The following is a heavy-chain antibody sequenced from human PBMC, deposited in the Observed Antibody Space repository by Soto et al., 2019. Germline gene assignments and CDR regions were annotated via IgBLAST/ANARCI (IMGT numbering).Heavy chain of an antibody. V-gene: IGHV3-48*02. J-gene: IGHJ4*02. CDR2: ITASSSTM. D-gene: IGHD3-22*01. Sequence: PGGSLRLSCAASGFSFSIYSMNWVRQAPGKGLEWVSYITASSSTMYYADSVKGRFTISRDNAKNSLYLQMNSLRDEDTAVYYCASSNGYLDYWGQGTLVTVSS. CDR1: GFSFSIYS. CDR3: ASSNGYLDY.